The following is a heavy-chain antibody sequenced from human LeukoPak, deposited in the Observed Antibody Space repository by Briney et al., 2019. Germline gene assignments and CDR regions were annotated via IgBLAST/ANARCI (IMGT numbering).Heavy chain of an antibody. Sequence: SETLSLTCTVSGGSISNYYWSWIRQPPGKGLEWIGYIYYSGSTNYNPSLKSRVTISVDTSKNQLSLKLSSVTAADTAVYYCARGGLGYCSGGSCYQGTFDIWGQGTMVTVSS. CDR2: IYYSGST. V-gene: IGHV4-59*01. D-gene: IGHD2-15*01. CDR1: GGSISNYY. CDR3: ARGGLGYCSGGSCYQGTFDI. J-gene: IGHJ3*02.